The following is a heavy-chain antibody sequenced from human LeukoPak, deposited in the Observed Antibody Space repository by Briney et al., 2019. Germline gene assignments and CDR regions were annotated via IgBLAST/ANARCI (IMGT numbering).Heavy chain of an antibody. J-gene: IGHJ4*02. D-gene: IGHD2-21*02. CDR1: GDSVSSNSAA. CDR2: TYYRSKWYN. V-gene: IGHV6-1*01. CDR3: ASQEVVTAIRPGVFDY. Sequence: SQTLSLTCAISGDSVSSNSAAWNWIRQSPSRGLEWLGRTYYRSKWYNDYAISVKSRITINPDTSKNQFSLQLNSVTPDDTAVYYCASQEVVTAIRPGVFDYWGQGTLVTVSS.